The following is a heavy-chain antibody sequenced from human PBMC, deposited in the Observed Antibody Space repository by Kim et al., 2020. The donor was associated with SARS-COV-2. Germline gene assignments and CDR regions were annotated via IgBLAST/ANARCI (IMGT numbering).Heavy chain of an antibody. CDR3: ARDRAYYDILTGHWDAFDI. CDR2: INTNTGNP. Sequence: ASVKVSCKASGYTFTSYAIIWVRQAPGQGLEWMGWINTNTGNPTYAQGFTGRFVFSLDTSVNTAYLQISSLKAEDTAVYYCARDRAYYDILTGHWDAFDIWGQGTMVTVSS. J-gene: IGHJ3*02. CDR1: GYTFTSYA. V-gene: IGHV7-4-1*02. D-gene: IGHD3-9*01.